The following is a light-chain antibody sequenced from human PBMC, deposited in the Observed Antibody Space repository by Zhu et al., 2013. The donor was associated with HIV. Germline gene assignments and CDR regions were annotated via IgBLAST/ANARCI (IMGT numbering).Light chain of an antibody. Sequence: DIQMTQSPSTLSTSVGDRVTITCRANQSISNFLAWYQQKPGKAPKILIYDASNLQTGVPSRFSGSGSGTDFTLTINSLQPEDIATYFCQQHDNFPITFGQGTRLEIK. V-gene: IGKV1-33*01. J-gene: IGKJ5*01. CDR2: DAS. CDR3: QQHDNFPIT. CDR1: QSISNF.